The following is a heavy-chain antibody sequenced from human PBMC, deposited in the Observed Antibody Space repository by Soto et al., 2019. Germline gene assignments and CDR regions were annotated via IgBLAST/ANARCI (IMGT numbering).Heavy chain of an antibody. CDR3: ASHSSLRGYCISTSCYGYYYGMDV. J-gene: IGHJ6*02. D-gene: IGHD2-2*01. CDR2: IIPIFGTA. CDR1: GGTFSSYA. Sequence: QVQLVQSGAEVKKPGSWVKVSCKASGGTFSSYAISWGRRAPGQGLEWLGGIIPIFGTADYAQKFQGRVTITADESTSTAYMELSSLRSEDTAVYYCASHSSLRGYCISTSCYGYYYGMDVWGQGTTVTVSS. V-gene: IGHV1-69*12.